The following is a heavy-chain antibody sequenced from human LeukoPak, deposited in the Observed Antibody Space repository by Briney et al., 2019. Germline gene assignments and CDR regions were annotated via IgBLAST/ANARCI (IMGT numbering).Heavy chain of an antibody. D-gene: IGHD4-17*01. J-gene: IGHJ4*02. Sequence: GGSLRLSCAASGFTFSSYSMNWARQAPGKGLEWVSSISSSSSYIYYADSVKGRFTISRDNAKNSLYLQMNSLRAEDTAVYYCARVLFMTTVTTSDDYWGQGTLVTVSS. V-gene: IGHV3-21*01. CDR3: ARVLFMTTVTTSDDY. CDR2: ISSSSSYI. CDR1: GFTFSSYS.